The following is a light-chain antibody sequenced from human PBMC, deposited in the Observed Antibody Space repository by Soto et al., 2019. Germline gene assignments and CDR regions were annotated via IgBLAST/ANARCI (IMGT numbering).Light chain of an antibody. CDR3: QQYNNSPRT. J-gene: IGKJ1*01. V-gene: IGKV3-15*01. CDR1: QSVSSN. Sequence: EIVITPSPATLSVSPGESATLSCRASQSVSSNLAWYQQKTGQAHRLLIYGAYTRATGIPARFSGSGSGTEFTLNISGMQSEDLAVYYCQQYNNSPRTFGQGTKVDIK. CDR2: GAY.